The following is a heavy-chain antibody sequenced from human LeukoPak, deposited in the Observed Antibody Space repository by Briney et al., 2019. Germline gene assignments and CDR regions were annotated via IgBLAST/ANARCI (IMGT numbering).Heavy chain of an antibody. CDR3: ARAGIDYGDYGSEKGGPYFDY. CDR2: IYHSGST. V-gene: IGHV4-30-2*01. J-gene: IGHJ4*02. D-gene: IGHD4-17*01. CDR1: GGSISSGGYS. Sequence: PSETLSLTCAVSGGSISSGGYSWSWIRQPPGKGLEWIGYIYHSGSTYYNPSLKSRVTISVDRSKNQFSLKLSSVTAADTAVYYCARAGIDYGDYGSEKGGPYFDYWGQGTLVTVSS.